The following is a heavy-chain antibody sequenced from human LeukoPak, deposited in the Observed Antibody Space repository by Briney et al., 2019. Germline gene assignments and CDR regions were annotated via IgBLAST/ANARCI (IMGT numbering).Heavy chain of an antibody. Sequence: SQTLSLTCIVSGGSISSGSYYWSWIRQPAGKGLEWIGRIYTSGSTSYNPSLKSRVTISVDTSKNQFSLKLSSVTAADTAVYYCARESSHYYGMDVWGQGTTVTVSS. J-gene: IGHJ6*02. CDR3: ARESSHYYGMDV. D-gene: IGHD6-6*01. V-gene: IGHV4-61*02. CDR2: IYTSGST. CDR1: GGSISSGSYY.